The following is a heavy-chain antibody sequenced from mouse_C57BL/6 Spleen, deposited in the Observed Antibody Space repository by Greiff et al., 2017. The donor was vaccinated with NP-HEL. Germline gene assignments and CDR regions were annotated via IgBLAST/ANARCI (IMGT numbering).Heavy chain of an antibody. V-gene: IGHV1-82*01. J-gene: IGHJ2*01. CDR2: IYPGDGDT. CDR3: ASEEYLDY. CDR1: GYAFSSSW. Sequence: VQLQQSGPELVKPGASVKISCKASGYAFSSSWMNWVKQRPGKGLEWIGRIYPGDGDTNYNGKFKGKATLTADKSSSTAYMQLSSLTSEDSAVYFCASEEYLDYWGQGTTLTVSS.